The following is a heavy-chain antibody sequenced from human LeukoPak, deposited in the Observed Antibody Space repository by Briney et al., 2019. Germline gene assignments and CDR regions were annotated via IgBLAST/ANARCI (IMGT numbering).Heavy chain of an antibody. V-gene: IGHV3-7*01. J-gene: IGHJ4*02. Sequence: GGSLRLSCAASGFTFSSYWMSWVRQAPGKGLEWVANIKQDGSEKYYVDSVEGRFTISRDNAKNSVYLQMNSLRAEDTAVYYCARAGGSGSYCHDWGQGTLVTVSS. CDR3: ARAGGSGSYCHD. CDR2: IKQDGSEK. D-gene: IGHD3-10*01. CDR1: GFTFSSYW.